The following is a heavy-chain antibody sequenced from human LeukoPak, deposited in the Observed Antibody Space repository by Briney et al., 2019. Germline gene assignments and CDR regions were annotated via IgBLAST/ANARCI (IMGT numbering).Heavy chain of an antibody. Sequence: GASVKVSCKASGYTFTGYYMHWVRQAPGQGLEWMGWINPNSGGTNYAQKFQGWVTMTRDTSISTAYMELSRLRSDDTAVYYCARVRRDSSSGFDPWGQGTLVSVSS. D-gene: IGHD6-13*01. CDR3: ARVRRDSSSGFDP. J-gene: IGHJ5*02. CDR2: INPNSGGT. V-gene: IGHV1-2*04. CDR1: GYTFTGYY.